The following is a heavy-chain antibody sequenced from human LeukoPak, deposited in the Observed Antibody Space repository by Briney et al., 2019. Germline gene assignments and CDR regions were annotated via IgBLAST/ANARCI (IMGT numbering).Heavy chain of an antibody. CDR1: GFTFNSYW. J-gene: IGHJ4*02. D-gene: IGHD5-18*01. Sequence: GGSLRLSCAASGFTFNSYWMGWVRQAPGKGLEWVANIKRDGSEKYYGDSVKGRFTISRDNAKNSLYLQMNSLRAEDTALYYCARGNSYGHWGQGTLVTVSS. CDR2: IKRDGSEK. CDR3: ARGNSYGH. V-gene: IGHV3-7*03.